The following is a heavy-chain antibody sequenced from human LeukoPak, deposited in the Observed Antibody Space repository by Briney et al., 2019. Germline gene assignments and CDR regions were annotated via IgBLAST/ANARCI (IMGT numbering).Heavy chain of an antibody. V-gene: IGHV3-53*01. CDR2: IYSGGST. J-gene: IGHJ3*02. CDR3: ARGGYCSGGSCYVRAFDI. CDR1: GFTVNNNY. Sequence: GSLRLSCAASGFTVNNNYMSWVRQAPGKGLEWVSVIYSGGSTYYADSVKGRFTISRDNSENTLYLQMNSLRAEDTAVYYCARGGYCSGGSCYVRAFDIWGQGTMVTVSS. D-gene: IGHD2-15*01.